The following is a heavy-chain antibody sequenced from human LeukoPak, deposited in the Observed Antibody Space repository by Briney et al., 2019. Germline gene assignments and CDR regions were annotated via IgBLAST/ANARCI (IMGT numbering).Heavy chain of an antibody. V-gene: IGHV1-2*02. CDR1: GYSFTEHY. CDR2: INCNSGDA. CDR3: ARVRNSGFRYVDS. Sequence: GASVKVSCKASGYSFTEHYIYWVRQAPGQGLEWVGRINCNSGDANSAQKFQGRVTMTRDTSTSTAYMDLRSLRSDDTAVYYCARVRNSGFRYVDSWGQGTLVTVSS. D-gene: IGHD5-12*01. J-gene: IGHJ4*02.